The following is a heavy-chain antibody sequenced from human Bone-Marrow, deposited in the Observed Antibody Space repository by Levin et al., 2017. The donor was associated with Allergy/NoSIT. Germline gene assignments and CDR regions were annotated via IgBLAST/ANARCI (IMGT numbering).Heavy chain of an antibody. V-gene: IGHV4-39*01. CDR3: ARQSSTSCQYFDY. D-gene: IGHD2-2*01. Sequence: SETLSLTCTVSGGSISSSSYYWGWIRQPPGKGLEWIGSIYYSGSTYYNPSLKSRVTISVDTSKNQFSLKLSSVTAADTAVYYCARQSSTSCQYFDYWGQGTLVTVSS. CDR2: IYYSGST. CDR1: GGSISSSSYY. J-gene: IGHJ4*02.